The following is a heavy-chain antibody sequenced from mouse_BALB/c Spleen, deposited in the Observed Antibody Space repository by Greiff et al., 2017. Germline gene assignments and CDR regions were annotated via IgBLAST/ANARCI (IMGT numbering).Heavy chain of an antibody. CDR2: INPSTGYT. CDR3: TRWGADY. Sequence: VQLLQSGAELAKPGASVKMSCTASGYTFTSYWMSWVKQRPGQGLEWIGYINPSTGYTEYNQKFKDKDTLTADKSTSTAYMQMSSLTSEDSAVYYCTRWGADYWGQGTTLTVSS. J-gene: IGHJ2*01. CDR1: GYTFTSYW. V-gene: IGHV1-7*01.